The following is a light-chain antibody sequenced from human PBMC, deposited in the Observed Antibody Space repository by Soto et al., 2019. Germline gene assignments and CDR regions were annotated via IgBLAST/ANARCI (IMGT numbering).Light chain of an antibody. Sequence: DIQMTQSPSSLSASVGDRVTITCRASQTISSFLNWYQKKPGKAPKLLIYAASSLQSGVPSRFSGSGSGTDFTLTISSLQPEDFATYYCKQSYSTSWTFGQGTKVEIK. V-gene: IGKV1-39*01. CDR3: KQSYSTSWT. CDR1: QTISSF. J-gene: IGKJ1*01. CDR2: AAS.